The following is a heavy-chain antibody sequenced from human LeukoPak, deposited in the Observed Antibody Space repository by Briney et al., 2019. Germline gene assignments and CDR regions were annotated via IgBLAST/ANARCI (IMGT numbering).Heavy chain of an antibody. J-gene: IGHJ4*02. CDR1: GFTFSSYS. CDR3: AKDSYYDYVWGSYRYTNQFDY. Sequence: GGSLRLSCAASGFTFSSYSIHWVRQAPGKGLEWVAVISYDGGNKYYADSVKGRFTISRDNSKNTLYLEMNSLRAEDTAVYYCAKDSYYDYVWGSYRYTNQFDYWGQGTLVTVSS. V-gene: IGHV3-30*18. CDR2: ISYDGGNK. D-gene: IGHD3-16*02.